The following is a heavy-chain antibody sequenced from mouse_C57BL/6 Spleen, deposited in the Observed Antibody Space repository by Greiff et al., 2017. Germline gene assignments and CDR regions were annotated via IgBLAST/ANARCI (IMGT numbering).Heavy chain of an antibody. CDR1: GFNIKDYY. J-gene: IGHJ3*01. CDR2: IDPEDGET. D-gene: IGHD3-2*02. Sequence: VQLQQSGAELVKPGASVKFSCTASGFNIKDYYMHWVKQRTEQGLEWIGRIDPEDGETKYAPTVQGKATITADTSSNTAYLQLSSLTSEDTAVYYCATAQATRAWFAYWGQGTLVTVSA. V-gene: IGHV14-2*01. CDR3: ATAQATRAWFAY.